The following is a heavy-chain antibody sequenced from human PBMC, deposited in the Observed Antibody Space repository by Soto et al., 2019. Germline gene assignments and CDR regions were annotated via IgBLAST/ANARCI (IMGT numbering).Heavy chain of an antibody. D-gene: IGHD6-13*01. V-gene: IGHV3-7*01. CDR1: VFTFSSYW. J-gene: IGHJ2*01. Sequence: GSLRLGCAASVFTFSSYWMSWVRQAPGKGLEWVANIKQDGSEKYYVDSVKGRFTISRDNAKNSLYLQMNSLRAEDTAVYYCARDSSKGVWYFDLWGRGTLVTVS. CDR2: IKQDGSEK. CDR3: ARDSSKGVWYFDL.